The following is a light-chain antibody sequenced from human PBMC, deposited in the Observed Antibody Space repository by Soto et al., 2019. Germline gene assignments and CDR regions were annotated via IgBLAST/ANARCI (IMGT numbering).Light chain of an antibody. CDR1: CSDVGDYNY. CDR2: EVS. J-gene: IGLJ2*01. V-gene: IGLV2-14*01. CDR3: SSYISNSIVV. Sequence: QSALTQPASVSGSPGQSITISCTGTCSDVGDYNYVSWYQQHPGKAPKLMIYEVSHRLSGVSNRFSGSKSGYTASLTISGLQDEDEADYYCSSYISNSIVVFGGGTKLTVL.